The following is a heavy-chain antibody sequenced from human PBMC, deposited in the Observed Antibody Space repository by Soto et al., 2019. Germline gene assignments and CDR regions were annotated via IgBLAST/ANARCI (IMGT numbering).Heavy chain of an antibody. D-gene: IGHD2-2*01. V-gene: IGHV4-31*03. CDR1: GASISSAGYS. Sequence: SETLSLTCTVSGASISSAGYSWSWVRQHPGQGLEWIGYITFSWDTDYNPSLRSRVSISIDTSRNQFSLKLISVTAAGTAVYYCAIARCSSTTWEGCWFGPCGQGTLVTVSS. CDR3: AIARCSSTTWEGCWFGP. J-gene: IGHJ5*02. CDR2: ITFSWDT.